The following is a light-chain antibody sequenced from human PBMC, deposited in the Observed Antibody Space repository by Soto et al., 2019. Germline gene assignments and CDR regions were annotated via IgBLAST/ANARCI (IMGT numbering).Light chain of an antibody. CDR1: QSISSW. V-gene: IGKV1-5*01. CDR3: QQYNSYST. CDR2: DAS. J-gene: IGKJ1*01. Sequence: DIQMTQSPSTPSASVGDRVPLPCRASQSISSWLAWYQQKPGKAPKLLIYDASSLESGVPSRFSGSGSGTEFTLTISSLQPDDFATYYCQQYNSYSTFGQGTKVDIK.